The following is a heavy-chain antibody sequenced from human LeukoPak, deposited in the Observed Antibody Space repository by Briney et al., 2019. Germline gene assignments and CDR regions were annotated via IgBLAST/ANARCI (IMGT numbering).Heavy chain of an antibody. CDR3: ARLRVSDYGPTQFDY. Sequence: SETLSLTCAVSGYSISSGYYWGWIRQPPGKGLEWIGSIYHSGSTYYNPSLKSRVTISVDTSKNQFSLKLSSVTAADTAVYYCARLRVSDYGPTQFDYWGQGTLVTVSS. V-gene: IGHV4-38-2*01. D-gene: IGHD4-17*01. CDR2: IYHSGST. J-gene: IGHJ4*02. CDR1: GYSISSGYY.